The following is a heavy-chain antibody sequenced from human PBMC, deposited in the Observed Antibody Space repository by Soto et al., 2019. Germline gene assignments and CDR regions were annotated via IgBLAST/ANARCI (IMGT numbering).Heavy chain of an antibody. CDR3: AHQKDIVVVVAATPRDLYYFDY. J-gene: IGHJ4*02. Sequence: SGPTLVKPTQTLTLTCTFSGFSLSTSGVGVGWIRQPPGKALEWLALIYWNDDKRYSPSLKSRLTITKETSKNQVVLTMTNMDPVDTATYYCAHQKDIVVVVAATPRDLYYFDYWGQGTLVTVSS. CDR2: IYWNDDK. CDR1: GFSLSTSGVG. V-gene: IGHV2-5*01. D-gene: IGHD2-15*01.